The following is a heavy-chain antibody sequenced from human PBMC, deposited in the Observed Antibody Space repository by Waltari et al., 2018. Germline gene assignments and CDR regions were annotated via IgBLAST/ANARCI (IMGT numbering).Heavy chain of an antibody. CDR3: ARGSYSSSWFNLKAFHI. J-gene: IGHJ3*02. CDR1: VGSFRNYA. D-gene: IGHD6-13*01. CDR2: IIPLFGKT. Sequence: QVQLLQSGAEVKKPGSSVKVSCKASVGSFRNYAISGGRQAPGQGLEWMGGIIPLFGKTNYAQKFQGRLTITADESTTIAYMDLSSLRFEDTAVYYCARGSYSSSWFNLKAFHIWGQGTMVTVSS. V-gene: IGHV1-69*01.